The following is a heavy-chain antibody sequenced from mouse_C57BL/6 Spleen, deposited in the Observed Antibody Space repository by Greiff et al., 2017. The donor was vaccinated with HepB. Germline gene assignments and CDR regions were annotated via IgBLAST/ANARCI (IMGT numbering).Heavy chain of an antibody. Sequence: VQLQQSGAELVRPGASVTLSCKASGYTFTDYEMHWVKQTPVHGLEWIGAIDPETGGTAYNQKFKGKAILTADKSSSTAYMELRSLTSEDSAVYYCTHYYGREDWFAYWGQGTLVTVSA. D-gene: IGHD1-1*01. CDR2: IDPETGGT. J-gene: IGHJ3*01. CDR3: THYYGREDWFAY. CDR1: GYTFTDYE. V-gene: IGHV1-15*01.